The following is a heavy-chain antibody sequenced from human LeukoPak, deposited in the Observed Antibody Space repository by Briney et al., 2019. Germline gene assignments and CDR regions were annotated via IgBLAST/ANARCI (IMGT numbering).Heavy chain of an antibody. J-gene: IGHJ6*03. CDR1: RFTFSTYV. D-gene: IGHD1-26*01. CDR2: IRYDGGNK. CDR3: AKEGGSYYSYYYYMDV. Sequence: GGSLRLSCAASRFTFSTYVMHWVRQAPGKGLEWVAFIRYDGGNKYYADSVKGRFTISRDNSKNTLYLQMNSLRTGDTAVYYCAKEGGSYYSYYYYMDVWGKGTTVTVSS. V-gene: IGHV3-30*02.